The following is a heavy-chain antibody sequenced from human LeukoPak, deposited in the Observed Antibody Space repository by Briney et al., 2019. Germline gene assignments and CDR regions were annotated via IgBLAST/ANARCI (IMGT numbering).Heavy chain of an antibody. D-gene: IGHD1-26*01. Sequence: GGSLRLSCVASGITFTNYAMAWVRQAPGKGLEWVSVISGSGGTTNYADSVKGRFTISRDNSKNTLYLQMSSLGAEDTAVYYCARSIVGATTFDYWGQGTLVTVSS. CDR2: ISGSGGTT. J-gene: IGHJ4*02. CDR3: ARSIVGATTFDY. V-gene: IGHV3-23*01. CDR1: GITFTNYA.